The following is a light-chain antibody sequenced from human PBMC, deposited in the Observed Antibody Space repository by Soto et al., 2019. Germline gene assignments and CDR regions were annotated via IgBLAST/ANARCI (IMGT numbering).Light chain of an antibody. V-gene: IGLV1-44*01. CDR3: SSWDASLNGYV. CDR1: SSNIGSKT. J-gene: IGLJ1*01. Sequence: QSVLTQPPSASGTPGQRVTISCSGSSSNIGSKTVNWYQQLPGTVPKLLIYNSYQRPSGVPDRFSASKFGTSASLAISGLQSEDEAEYYCSSWDASLNGYVFGTGTKLTVL. CDR2: NSY.